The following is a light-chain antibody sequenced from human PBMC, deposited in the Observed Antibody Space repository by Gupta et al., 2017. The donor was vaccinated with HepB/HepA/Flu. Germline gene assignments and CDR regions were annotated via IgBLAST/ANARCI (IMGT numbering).Light chain of an antibody. CDR2: RDN. Sequence: QAVLTQPPSASGTPVQRTTITYSGSNSNIGSNYVYWYQQLPGTAPKLLIYRDNQRPSGVPDRFSGSKSGTSASLAISGLRSDDEADYYCAAWDDSLSGQKIFGGGTKLTVL. CDR1: NSNIGSNY. J-gene: IGLJ2*01. CDR3: AAWDDSLSGQKI. V-gene: IGLV1-47*01.